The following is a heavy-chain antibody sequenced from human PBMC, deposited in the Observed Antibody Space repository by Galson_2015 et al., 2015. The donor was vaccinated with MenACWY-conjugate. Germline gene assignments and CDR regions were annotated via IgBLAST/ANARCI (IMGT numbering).Heavy chain of an antibody. CDR2: TSGGGDTT. D-gene: IGHD3-10*01. Sequence: SLRLSCAASGFTFSSNSITWVRQAPGKGLEWVSGTSGGGDTTFYADSVKGRFTLSRDNSKNTVYLQMDTLRPEDTAVYYCAKWDGFGDHWGQGTLVTVSS. CDR1: GFTFSSNS. J-gene: IGHJ4*02. V-gene: IGHV3-23*01. CDR3: AKWDGFGDH.